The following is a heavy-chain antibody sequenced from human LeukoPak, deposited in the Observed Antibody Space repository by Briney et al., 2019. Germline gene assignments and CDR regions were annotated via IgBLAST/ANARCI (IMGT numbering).Heavy chain of an antibody. V-gene: IGHV6-1*01. Sequence: PSQTLSLTCAISGVSVSGNSTAYNWIRQSPSRGLEWLGRTYYRSKWYNDYAVSVKSRITINPDTSKNQLSLQLNSVTPEDTAVYYCARGGQGDGYSADEAFDFWGQGTMVTVSS. D-gene: IGHD5-24*01. CDR1: GVSVSGNSTA. CDR3: ARGGQGDGYSADEAFDF. CDR2: TYYRSKWYN. J-gene: IGHJ3*01.